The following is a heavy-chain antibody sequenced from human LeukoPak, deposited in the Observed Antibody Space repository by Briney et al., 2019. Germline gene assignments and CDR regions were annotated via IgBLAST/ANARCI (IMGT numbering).Heavy chain of an antibody. CDR2: SNNDGSDT. J-gene: IGHJ4*02. V-gene: IGHV3-74*01. D-gene: IGHD4-23*01. CDR1: GFTLSNYW. Sequence: PGGSLRLSCAASGFTLSNYWMHWVRQAPGKGLVWVSRSNNDGSDTSYADSVRGRFTVSRDNGKNMVFLQMNNLRVEDTAVYYCVRDSSVERVDYWGQGTLVTVSS. CDR3: VRDSSVERVDY.